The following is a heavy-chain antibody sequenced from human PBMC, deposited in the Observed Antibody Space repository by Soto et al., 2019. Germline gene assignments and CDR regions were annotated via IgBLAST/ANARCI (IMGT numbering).Heavy chain of an antibody. CDR2: IIPILGIA. CDR3: ASDLGVSGAVDY. J-gene: IGHJ4*02. V-gene: IGHV1-69*02. CDR1: GGTFSSYT. Sequence: QVQLVQSGAEVKKPGSSVKVSCKASGGTFSSYTISWVRQAPGQGLEWMGRIIPILGIANYAQKFQGRVTITADKSTSTAYMELSSLRSEDTAVYYCASDLGVSGAVDYWGQGTLVTVSS. D-gene: IGHD6-25*01.